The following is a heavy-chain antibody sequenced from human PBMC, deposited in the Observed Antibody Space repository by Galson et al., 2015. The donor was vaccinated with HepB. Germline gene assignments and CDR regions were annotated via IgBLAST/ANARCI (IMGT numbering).Heavy chain of an antibody. Sequence: SLRLSCAASGFTFSSYGMHWVRQAPGKGLEWVAVIWYDGSNKYYADSVKGRFTISRDNSKNTLYLQMNSLRAEDTAVYYCAREAGPYGDSPLVDIWGQGTMVTVSS. D-gene: IGHD4-17*01. J-gene: IGHJ3*02. CDR1: GFTFSSYG. V-gene: IGHV3-33*01. CDR2: IWYDGSNK. CDR3: AREAGPYGDSPLVDI.